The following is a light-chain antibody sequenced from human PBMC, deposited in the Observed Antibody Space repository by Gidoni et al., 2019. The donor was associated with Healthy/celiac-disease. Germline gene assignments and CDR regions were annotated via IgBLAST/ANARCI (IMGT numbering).Light chain of an antibody. CDR3: AAWDDSLSGVV. CDR2: RNN. J-gene: IGLJ2*01. CDR1: SSNIGSNY. V-gene: IGLV1-47*01. Sequence: QSVLTQPPSASGTPGQRVTISCSGSSSNIGSNYVYWYQHLPGTPPKLLIYRNNQRPSGVPARLSGSKSGTSASLAISGLRSEDEADYYCAAWDDSLSGVVFGGGTKLTVL.